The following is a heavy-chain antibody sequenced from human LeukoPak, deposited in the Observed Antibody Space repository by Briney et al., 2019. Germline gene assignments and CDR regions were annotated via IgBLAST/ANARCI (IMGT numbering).Heavy chain of an antibody. CDR1: GGSISSSSYY. Sequence: SETLSLTCTVSGGSISSSSYYWGWIRPPPGKGLEWIGSIYYSGSTYYNPSLKSRVTISVDTSKNQFSLKLSSVTAADTAVYYCARDPGSGSYYNWGQGTLVTVSS. CDR2: IYYSGST. J-gene: IGHJ4*02. CDR3: ARDPGSGSYYN. V-gene: IGHV4-39*07. D-gene: IGHD3-10*01.